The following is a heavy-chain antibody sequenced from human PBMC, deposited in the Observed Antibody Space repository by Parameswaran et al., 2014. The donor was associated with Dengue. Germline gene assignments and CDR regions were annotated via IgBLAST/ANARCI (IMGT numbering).Heavy chain of an antibody. J-gene: IGHJ1*01. Sequence: WVRQAPGQGLEWMGRIIPIFGTANYAQKFQGRVTITADESTSTAYMELSSLRSEDTAVYYCARGDSSGYYLLWGQGTLVTVSS. D-gene: IGHD3-22*01. CDR2: IIPIFGTA. V-gene: IGHV1-69*15. CDR3: ARGDSSGYYLL.